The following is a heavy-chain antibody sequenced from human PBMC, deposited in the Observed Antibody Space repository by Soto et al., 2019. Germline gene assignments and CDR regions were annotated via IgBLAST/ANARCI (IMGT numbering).Heavy chain of an antibody. CDR1: GYSFSTYF. CDR2: ISLSGGNA. V-gene: IGHV1-46*01. J-gene: IGHJ4*02. CDR3: ARAPYSRSSFRFAY. D-gene: IGHD6-6*01. Sequence: QVQLVQSGAEVKRPGASVKVSCKASGYSFSTYFIHWVRQAPGHGLEWMGIISLSGGNANYAQKLQGRVAMRRDASTNTVFMERSRMRSEDTAVYYCARAPYSRSSFRFAYWGQGTLVAVSS.